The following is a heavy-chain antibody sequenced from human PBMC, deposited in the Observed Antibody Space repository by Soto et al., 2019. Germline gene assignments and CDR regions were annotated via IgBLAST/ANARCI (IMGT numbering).Heavy chain of an antibody. J-gene: IGHJ4*02. V-gene: IGHV3-33*01. CDR3: ARGVVRGVNPRLFDY. CDR2: IWYDGSNK. Sequence: QVQLVESGGGVVQPGRSLRLSCAASGFTFSSYGMHWVRQAPGKGLEWVAVIWYDGSNKYYEDSVKGRFTISRDNSKNTVYLQMNSLRDEDTAVYYCARGVVRGVNPRLFDYWGQGTLVAVSS. CDR1: GFTFSSYG. D-gene: IGHD3-10*01.